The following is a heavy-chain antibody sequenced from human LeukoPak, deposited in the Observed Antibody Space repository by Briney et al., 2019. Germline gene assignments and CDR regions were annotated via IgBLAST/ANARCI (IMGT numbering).Heavy chain of an antibody. V-gene: IGHV1-18*01. Sequence: ASVTVSCTASGYTFNSYGLTWVRQAPGQGLEWMGWITAYNDNTNYAQKLQGKVTMTTDTSTSTAYMGLRSLRSDDTAVYYCARALLWFGEPSHIDYWGQGTLVTASS. D-gene: IGHD3-10*01. CDR1: GYTFNSYG. J-gene: IGHJ4*02. CDR2: ITAYNDNT. CDR3: ARALLWFGEPSHIDY.